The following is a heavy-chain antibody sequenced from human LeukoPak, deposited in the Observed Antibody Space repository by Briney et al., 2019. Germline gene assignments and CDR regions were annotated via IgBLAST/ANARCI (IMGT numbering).Heavy chain of an antibody. J-gene: IGHJ6*02. V-gene: IGHV3-30-3*01. Sequence: GRSLRLSCAASGFTFSSFAMHWVRQAPGKGLEWVAVISYDGNTEYYADSVKGRFTISRDNSKNTLYMQMNSLMDEDTAVYYCARDSYGMDVWGQGTTVTVSS. CDR3: ARDSYGMDV. CDR2: ISYDGNTE. CDR1: GFTFSSFA.